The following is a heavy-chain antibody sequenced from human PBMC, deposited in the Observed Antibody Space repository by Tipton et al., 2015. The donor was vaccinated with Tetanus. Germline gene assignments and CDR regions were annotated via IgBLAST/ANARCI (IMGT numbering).Heavy chain of an antibody. CDR2: ILYGKST. J-gene: IGHJ4*02. D-gene: IGHD3-3*01. CDR3: ARIYDYWSGYFDF. V-gene: IGHV4-61*01. CDR1: GGSISSGSYY. Sequence: TLSFTCSVSGGSISSGSYYWSWVRQPPGKGLEYLGYILYGKSTHYNPSLESRLSMSGDPAKNQFSLRLTSVTAADTAIYYCARIYDYWSGYFDFWGQGTPVTVSP.